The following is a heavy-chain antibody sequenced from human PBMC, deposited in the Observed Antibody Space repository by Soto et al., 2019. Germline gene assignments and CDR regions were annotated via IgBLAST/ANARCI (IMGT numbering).Heavy chain of an antibody. CDR2: IIPIFGTP. CDR3: ARVLEFRDGYISHFDF. V-gene: IGHV1-69*01. Sequence: QVQLVQSGAEVKKPGSSVKISCKASGGTFRNYPFSWVRQAPGQGLEWMGGIIPIFGTPNYAQKFQGRVTITADESTTTVYMELSSLRSDDTAVYYWARVLEFRDGYISHFDFWGQGTLVTVSS. CDR1: GGTFRNYP. D-gene: IGHD1-1*01. J-gene: IGHJ4*02.